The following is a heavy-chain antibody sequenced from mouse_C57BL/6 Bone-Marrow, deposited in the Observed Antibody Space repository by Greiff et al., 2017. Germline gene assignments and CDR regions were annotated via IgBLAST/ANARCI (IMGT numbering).Heavy chain of an antibody. CDR2: IDPSDSST. CDR3: ARGYHPPDY. J-gene: IGHJ2*01. D-gene: IGHD2-14*01. V-gene: IGHV1-50*01. Sequence: QVQLQQPGAELVKPGASVKLSCKASGYTFTSYWMQWVKQRPGQGLEWIGEIDPSDSSTNYNQKFKGKATLTVDTSSSTSYLQLSSLTSEDAAVYYCARGYHPPDYWGKGTTLTVSS. CDR1: GYTFTSYW.